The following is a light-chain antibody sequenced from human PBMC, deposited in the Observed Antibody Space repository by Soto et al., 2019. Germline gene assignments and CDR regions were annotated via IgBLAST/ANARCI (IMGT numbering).Light chain of an antibody. Sequence: EIVMTQSPATLSVSPGERATLSCRASQSVSSNSLAWYQQRPGQAPRLLIYGASSRATGIPDRFSGSGSGTDFTLTISRLEPEDFAVYYCQQYGSSPRTFGQGTKVEIK. CDR1: QSVSSNS. CDR2: GAS. J-gene: IGKJ1*01. V-gene: IGKV3-20*01. CDR3: QQYGSSPRT.